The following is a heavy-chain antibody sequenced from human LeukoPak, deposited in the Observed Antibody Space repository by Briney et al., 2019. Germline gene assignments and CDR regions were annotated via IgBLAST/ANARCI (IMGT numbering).Heavy chain of an antibody. Sequence: GGSLRLSCAASGFTFSSYAMSWVRQAPGKGLEWVSAISGSGGSTYYADSVKGRFTISRDNSKNTLYLQMTSLRAEDTAVYYCAKDLPHYYESSAMGPFDYWGQGTLVTVSS. CDR2: ISGSGGST. J-gene: IGHJ4*02. CDR3: AKDLPHYYESSAMGPFDY. V-gene: IGHV3-23*01. D-gene: IGHD3-22*01. CDR1: GFTFSSYA.